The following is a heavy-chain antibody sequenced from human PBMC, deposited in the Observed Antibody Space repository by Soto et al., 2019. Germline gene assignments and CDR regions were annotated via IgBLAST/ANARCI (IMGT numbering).Heavy chain of an antibody. CDR3: ARYLYSNLDYCYYGMDG. CDR2: INSDGNRI. Sequence: PGGSLRLSCAASGFTFSRYWMHWVRQAPGKGLVWVSRINSDGNRIRYADSVKGRFTISRDNAKSTLYLQMNSLRAEDTAVYYCARYLYSNLDYCYYGMDGWGQVTTFTVAS. V-gene: IGHV3-74*01. J-gene: IGHJ6*02. D-gene: IGHD6-13*01. CDR1: GFTFSRYW.